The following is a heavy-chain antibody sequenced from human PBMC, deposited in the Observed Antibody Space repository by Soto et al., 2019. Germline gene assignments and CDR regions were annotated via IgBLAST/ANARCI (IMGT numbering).Heavy chain of an antibody. J-gene: IGHJ6*03. CDR3: ARAGKYQTHYYYYYYMDV. D-gene: IGHD2-2*01. Sequence: HGESLKISCKGSGYSFTSYWIGWVRQMPGKGLEWMGIIYPGDSDTRYSPSFQGQVTISADKSISTAYLQWSSLKASDTAMYYCARAGKYQTHYYYYYYMDVWGKGTTVTVSS. V-gene: IGHV5-51*01. CDR2: IYPGDSDT. CDR1: GYSFTSYW.